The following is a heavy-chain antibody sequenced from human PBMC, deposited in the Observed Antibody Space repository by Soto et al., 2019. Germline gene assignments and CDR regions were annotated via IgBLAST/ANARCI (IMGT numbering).Heavy chain of an antibody. D-gene: IGHD6-19*01. CDR2: IYYSGTT. J-gene: IGHJ4*02. Sequence: SETLSLTCTVSGGSISSSTYYWAWIRQPPGKGLEWIASIYYSGTTYYSPSLKGRVTISVDTSKNQFSLKLYSVTAADTAVYYCARPSALAAYDYWGQGTLVTVSS. CDR3: ARPSALAAYDY. CDR1: GGSISSSTYY. V-gene: IGHV4-39*01.